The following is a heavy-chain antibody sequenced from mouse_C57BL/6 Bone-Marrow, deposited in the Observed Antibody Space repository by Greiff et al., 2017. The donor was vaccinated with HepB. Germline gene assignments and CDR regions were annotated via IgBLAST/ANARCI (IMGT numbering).Heavy chain of an antibody. CDR2: ISNGGGST. CDR1: GFTFSDYY. CDR3: ARHVDYDYFDY. J-gene: IGHJ2*01. D-gene: IGHD2-4*01. V-gene: IGHV5-12*01. Sequence: EVQLVESGGGLVQPGGSLKLSCAASGFTFSDYYMYWVRQTPEKRLEWVAYISNGGGSTYYPDTVKGRFTISRDNAKNTLYLQMSRLKSEDTAMYYCARHVDYDYFDYWGQGTTLTVSS.